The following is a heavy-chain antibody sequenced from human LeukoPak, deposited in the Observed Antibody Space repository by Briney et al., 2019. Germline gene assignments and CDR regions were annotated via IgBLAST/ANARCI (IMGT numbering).Heavy chain of an antibody. Sequence: PGGSLRLSCVASGLNVSRNYMSWVRQAPGKGLEWVAVIYSGGRRDYADSVKGRFTISRDDSKNTFYLQMNSLRAEDTAVYYCAKDRTLRFRTYYFDYWGQGTLVTVSS. V-gene: IGHV3-53*01. CDR2: IYSGGRR. J-gene: IGHJ4*02. CDR3: AKDRTLRFRTYYFDY. CDR1: GLNVSRNY. D-gene: IGHD3-3*01.